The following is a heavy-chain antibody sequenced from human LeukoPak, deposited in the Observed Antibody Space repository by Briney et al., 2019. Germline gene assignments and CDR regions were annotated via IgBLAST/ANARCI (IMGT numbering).Heavy chain of an antibody. V-gene: IGHV3-11*04. CDR1: GFTFSDYY. CDR3: ARDEDSGYDRDAFDI. CDR2: ISSSGSTI. J-gene: IGHJ3*02. Sequence: GGSLRLSCAASGFTFSDYYMSWIRQAPGKGLEWVSYISSSGSTIYYADSVKGRFTISRDNAKNSLYLQMNSLRAEDTAVYYCARDEDSGYDRDAFDIWGQGTMVTVSS. D-gene: IGHD5-12*01.